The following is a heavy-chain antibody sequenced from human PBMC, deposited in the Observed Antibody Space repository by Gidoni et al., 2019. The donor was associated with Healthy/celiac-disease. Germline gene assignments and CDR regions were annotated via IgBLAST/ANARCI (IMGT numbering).Heavy chain of an antibody. Sequence: QVQLQESGPGLVKPSETQYLTCTVSGGSISSYYWSWLRQPPGKGLELIGYIYDSGSTNYNPSLKIRVTISVDTSKNQFSLKLSSVTAADPALYYCARDCVGQYSDAFDIWGQGTMVTVSS. V-gene: IGHV4-59*01. CDR3: ARDCVGQYSDAFDI. CDR1: GGSISSYY. D-gene: IGHD2-21*01. CDR2: IYDSGST. J-gene: IGHJ3*02.